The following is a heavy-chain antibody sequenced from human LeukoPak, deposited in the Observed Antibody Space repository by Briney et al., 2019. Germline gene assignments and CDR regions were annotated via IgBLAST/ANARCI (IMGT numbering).Heavy chain of an antibody. CDR2: ISAYNGNT. D-gene: IGHD1-26*01. CDR1: GYTFTSYG. Sequence: EASVKVSCKASGYTFTSYGISWVRQAPGQGLEWMGWISAYNGNTNYAQKLQGRVTMTTDTSTSTAYMELRSLRSDDTAVYYCARDQMLERELLRRGAFDIWGQGTMVTVSS. J-gene: IGHJ3*02. V-gene: IGHV1-18*01. CDR3: ARDQMLERELLRRGAFDI.